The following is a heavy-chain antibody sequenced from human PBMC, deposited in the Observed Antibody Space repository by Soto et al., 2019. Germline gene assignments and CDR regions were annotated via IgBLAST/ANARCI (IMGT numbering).Heavy chain of an antibody. CDR2: MNPNSGNT. J-gene: IGHJ6*03. CDR1: GYTFTSYD. V-gene: IGHV1-8*01. Sequence: QVQLVQSGAEVKKPGASVKVSCQASGYTFTSYDINWVRQSTGQGLEWLGWMNPNSGNTGYAQKFQGRVTMPRNTSISTAYMELSSLRSEDTAVYYCARRHYDFWRGISYYYYMDVWGKGTTVTVSS. CDR3: ARRHYDFWRGISYYYYMDV. D-gene: IGHD3-3*01.